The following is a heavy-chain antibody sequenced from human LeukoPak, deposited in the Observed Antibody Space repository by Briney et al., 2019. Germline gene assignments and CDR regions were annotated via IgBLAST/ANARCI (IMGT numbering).Heavy chain of an antibody. CDR2: ISGSGGST. J-gene: IGHJ4*02. V-gene: IGHV3-23*01. CDR1: GFTFSSYA. CDR3: AKARGIVVVPAAMAFDY. Sequence: GGSLRLSCAASGFTFSSYAMSWVRQAPGKGLEWVSAISGSGGSTYYADSVKGRFTISRDNSKNTLYLQMNSLRAEDTAVYYCAKARGIVVVPAAMAFDYWGQGILVTVSS. D-gene: IGHD2-2*01.